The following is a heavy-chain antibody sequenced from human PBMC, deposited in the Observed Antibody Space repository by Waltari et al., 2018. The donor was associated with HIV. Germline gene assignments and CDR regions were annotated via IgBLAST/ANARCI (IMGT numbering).Heavy chain of an antibody. CDR1: GFTFTSYA. J-gene: IGHJ4*02. CDR3: AKDLGVGPTSHFDY. Sequence: EVQLLESVGDLVQPGGSLRLSCAASGFTFTSYAMNWVRQAPGKGLEWVSAISGSGDSTYYADSVKGRFTISRDNSKNTLYLQMNSLRAEDTAVYYCAKDLGVGPTSHFDYWGQGTLVTVSS. CDR2: ISGSGDST. V-gene: IGHV3-23*01. D-gene: IGHD1-26*01.